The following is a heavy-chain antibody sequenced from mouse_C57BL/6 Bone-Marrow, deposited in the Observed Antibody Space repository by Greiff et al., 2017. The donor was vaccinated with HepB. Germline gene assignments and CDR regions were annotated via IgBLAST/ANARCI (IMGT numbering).Heavy chain of an antibody. J-gene: IGHJ2*01. Sequence: VQLVESGAELVRPGSSVKLSCKASGYTFTSYWMHWVKQRPIQGLEWIGNIDPSDSETHYNQKFKDKATLTVDKSSSTAYMQLSSLTSEDSAVYYCARGYDGYLYYFDYWGQGTTRTVSS. V-gene: IGHV1-52*01. D-gene: IGHD2-3*01. CDR3: ARGYDGYLYYFDY. CDR2: IDPSDSET. CDR1: GYTFTSYW.